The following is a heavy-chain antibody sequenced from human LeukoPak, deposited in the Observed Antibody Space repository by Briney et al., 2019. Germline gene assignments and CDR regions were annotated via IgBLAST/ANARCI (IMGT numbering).Heavy chain of an antibody. Sequence: GGPLRLSCAASGFTFSNYAMSWVRQAPGKGLEWVSIINSGGDNTNYADSVKGRFTISKDNSKNTLYLQVNSLRAEDTAVYYCAKVVTGLSDYFDYWGQGALVTVSS. CDR1: GFTFSNYA. CDR2: INSGGDNT. J-gene: IGHJ4*02. CDR3: AKVVTGLSDYFDY. D-gene: IGHD6-19*01. V-gene: IGHV3-23*03.